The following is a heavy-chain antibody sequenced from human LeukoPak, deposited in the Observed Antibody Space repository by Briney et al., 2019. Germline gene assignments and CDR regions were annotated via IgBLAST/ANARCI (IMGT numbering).Heavy chain of an antibody. V-gene: IGHV4-30-4*08. CDR3: ARGGVDIVEVPAAKDYYYYYMDV. D-gene: IGHD2-2*03. CDR2: IYDSGSA. J-gene: IGHJ6*03. Sequence: SETLSLTCTVSGGSISSDDYYWSWIRQPPGKGLEWIGYIYDSGSAYYNPSLKSRLTMSVDTSKNQFSLKLYSVTAADTAVYYCARGGVDIVEVPAAKDYYYYYMDVWGKGTTVTVSS. CDR1: GGSISSDDYY.